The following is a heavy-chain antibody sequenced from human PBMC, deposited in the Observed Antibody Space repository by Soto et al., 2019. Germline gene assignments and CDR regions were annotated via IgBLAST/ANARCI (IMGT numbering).Heavy chain of an antibody. V-gene: IGHV3-33*01. D-gene: IGHD2-15*01. CDR1: GFTFSSYG. CDR2: IWYDGSNK. CDR3: ARDSADIVVVVAASDAFDI. J-gene: IGHJ3*02. Sequence: PGGSLRLSCAASGFTFSSYGMHWVRQAPGKGLEWVAVIWYDGSNKYYADSVKGRFTISRDNSKNTLYLQMNSLRAEDTAVYYCARDSADIVVVVAASDAFDIWGQGTMVTVSS.